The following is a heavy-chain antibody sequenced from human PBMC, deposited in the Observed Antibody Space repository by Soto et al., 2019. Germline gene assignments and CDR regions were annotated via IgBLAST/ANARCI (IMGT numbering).Heavy chain of an antibody. CDR1: GYSFNTNA. D-gene: IGHD1-7*01. CDR3: ARNILGGTTDY. V-gene: IGHV1-3*05. Sequence: QVQLMQSGAEEKKPGASVKVSCKASGYSFNTNAMHWVRQAPGQGLEWVGWINAGNGDTRYSQKFQGRVTITSDTSATTAYMELSSLRSEDTAVYYCARNILGGTTDYWGQGTLVTVSS. J-gene: IGHJ4*02. CDR2: INAGNGDT.